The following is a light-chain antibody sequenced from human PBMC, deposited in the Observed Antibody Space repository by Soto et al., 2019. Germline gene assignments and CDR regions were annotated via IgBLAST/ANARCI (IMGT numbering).Light chain of an antibody. Sequence: EIVLTQSPGTLSLSPGERATLSCRASQSISSNYLAWYQHKPGQGPRLLIYAASSRATGIPDRFSGSGSGTDFTLTISRLEPEDSALYYCDKYRSACTFGPGTKGDIK. CDR3: DKYRSACT. CDR1: QSISSNY. CDR2: AAS. J-gene: IGKJ3*01. V-gene: IGKV3-20*01.